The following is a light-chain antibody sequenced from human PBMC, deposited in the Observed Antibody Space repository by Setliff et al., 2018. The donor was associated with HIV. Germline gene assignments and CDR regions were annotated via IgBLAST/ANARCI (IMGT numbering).Light chain of an antibody. CDR2: DAS. CDR3: QQRSMWPVT. V-gene: IGKV3-11*01. J-gene: IGKJ4*01. Sequence: EIVLTQSPATLSLSLGERATLSCRASRSISSYLAWYQQKPGQSPRLLIYDASNRATGIPARFSGSGSGTDFTLTISSLEPEDFVVYYCQQRSMWPVTFGGGTKVDIK. CDR1: RSISSY.